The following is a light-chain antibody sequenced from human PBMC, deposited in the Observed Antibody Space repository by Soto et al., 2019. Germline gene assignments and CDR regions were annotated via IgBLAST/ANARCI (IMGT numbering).Light chain of an antibody. V-gene: IGKV3-15*01. Sequence: EIVMTQSPDTLSLSPGERATLSCRASQSVSSNLVWYQQKPGQAPRLLIYGASTRATGIPARFSGSGSGTEFTLTISSLQSEDFAVYYCQQYNNWPPKYTFGQGTKLEIK. CDR1: QSVSSN. CDR2: GAS. J-gene: IGKJ2*01. CDR3: QQYNNWPPKYT.